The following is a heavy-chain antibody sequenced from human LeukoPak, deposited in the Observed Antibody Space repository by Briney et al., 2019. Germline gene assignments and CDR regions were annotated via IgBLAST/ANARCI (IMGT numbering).Heavy chain of an antibody. Sequence: GGSLRLSCAASGFTFSSYSMNWVRQAPGKGLEWVSSISSSSSYIYYADSVKGRFAISRDNAKNSLYLQMNSLRAEDTAVYYCARGHLDYDILTGYSYWGQGTLVTVSS. D-gene: IGHD3-9*01. J-gene: IGHJ4*02. V-gene: IGHV3-21*01. CDR3: ARGHLDYDILTGYSY. CDR1: GFTFSSYS. CDR2: ISSSSSYI.